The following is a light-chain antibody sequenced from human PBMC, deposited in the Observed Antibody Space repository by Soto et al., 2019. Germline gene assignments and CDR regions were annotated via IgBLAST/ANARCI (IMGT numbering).Light chain of an antibody. CDR1: QGINNY. CDR3: QQLYIYPVT. J-gene: IGKJ5*01. Sequence: QLTQSPSSLSASVGDRVTITCRASQGINNYLAWYQQKPGKAPNLLISAASTLQSGVPSRFSGSGSGTDFTLTISSLLPEDFATYYCQQLYIYPVTFGQGTRLEIK. V-gene: IGKV1-9*01. CDR2: AAS.